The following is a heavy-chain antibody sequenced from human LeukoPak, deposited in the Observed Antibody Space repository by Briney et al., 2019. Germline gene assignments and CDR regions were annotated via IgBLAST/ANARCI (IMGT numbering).Heavy chain of an antibody. Sequence: GASVKVSCKASGYTFTGYYIHWVRQAPGQGLEWMGWINPNSGGTNYAQKFQGSVTMTRDTSIRTAYMELSSLRFDDTAVYYCARDNGLTVIRGVIGALWGQGTLVTVSS. J-gene: IGHJ4*02. CDR1: GYTFTGYY. CDR3: ARDNGLTVIRGVIGAL. CDR2: INPNSGGT. D-gene: IGHD3-10*01. V-gene: IGHV1-2*02.